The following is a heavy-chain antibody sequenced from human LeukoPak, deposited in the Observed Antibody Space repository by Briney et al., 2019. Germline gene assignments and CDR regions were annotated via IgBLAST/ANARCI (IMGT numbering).Heavy chain of an antibody. V-gene: IGHV3-48*03. CDR3: ARAIAFDI. D-gene: IGHD2-2*02. CDR2: INTIGTTI. J-gene: IGHJ3*02. CDR1: GFTFSSYE. Sequence: TGGSLRLSCAASGFTFSSYEMNWVRLAPGKGLEWVSYINTIGTTIYYADSVKGRFTISRDNAKNSLYLQMNSLRAEDTAVYYCARAIAFDIWGQGTMVTVSS.